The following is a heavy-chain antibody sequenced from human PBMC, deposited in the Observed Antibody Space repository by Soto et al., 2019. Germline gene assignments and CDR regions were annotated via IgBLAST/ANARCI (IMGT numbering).Heavy chain of an antibody. D-gene: IGHD4-17*01. CDR3: ARQDCGDFDL. CDR1: GGSISRSSYY. CDR2: IYYSGST. J-gene: IGHJ5*01. V-gene: IGHV4-39*01. Sequence: PSETLSLTCTVSGGSISRSSYYWGWIRQPPGKGLEWIGSIYYSGSTYYNPSLKSRVTISVDTSKNQFSLKLSSVTAADTAVYYCARQDCGDFDLWGQGALVTVSS.